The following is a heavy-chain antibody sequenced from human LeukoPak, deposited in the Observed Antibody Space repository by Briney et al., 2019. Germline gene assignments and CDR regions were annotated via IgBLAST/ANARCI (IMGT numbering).Heavy chain of an antibody. V-gene: IGHV4-34*01. Sequence: SETLSLTXAVYGGSFSGYYWSWIRQPPGKGLEWIGEINHSGSTNYNPSLKSRVTISVDTSKNQFSLKLSSVTAADTAVYYCARVGYSGSYWGQGTLVTVSS. D-gene: IGHD1-26*01. J-gene: IGHJ4*02. CDR2: INHSGST. CDR3: ARVGYSGSY. CDR1: GGSFSGYY.